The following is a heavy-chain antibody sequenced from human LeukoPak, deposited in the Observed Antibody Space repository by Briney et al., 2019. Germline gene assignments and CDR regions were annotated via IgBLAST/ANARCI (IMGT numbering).Heavy chain of an antibody. J-gene: IGHJ5*02. CDR3: ARDRNYYDSSGYYYWYWFDP. D-gene: IGHD3-22*01. CDR2: IKQDGSEK. CDR1: GFTFSSYW. Sequence: PGGSLRLSCAASGFTFSSYWMSWVRQAPGKGLEWVANIKQDGSEKYYVDSVKGRFTISRDNAKNSLYLQMNSLRAEDTAVYYCARDRNYYDSSGYYYWYWFDPWGQGTLVTVSS. V-gene: IGHV3-7*01.